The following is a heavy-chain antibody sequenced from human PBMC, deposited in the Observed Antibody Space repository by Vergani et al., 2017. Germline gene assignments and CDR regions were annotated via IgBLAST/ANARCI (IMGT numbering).Heavy chain of an antibody. CDR2: IKSKTDGGTT. Sequence: EVQLVESGGGLVKPGGSLRLSCAASGFTFSNAWMSWVRQAPGKGLEWVGRIKSKTDGGTTDYAAPVKGRFTISRDDSKNTLYLQMNSLKTEDTAVYYCTTEDWGSGSFDPWGQGTLVTVSS. J-gene: IGHJ5*02. D-gene: IGHD7-27*01. CDR3: TTEDWGSGSFDP. V-gene: IGHV3-15*01. CDR1: GFTFSNAW.